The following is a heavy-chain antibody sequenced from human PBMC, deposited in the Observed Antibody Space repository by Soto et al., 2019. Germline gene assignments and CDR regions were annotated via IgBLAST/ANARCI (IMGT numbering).Heavy chain of an antibody. V-gene: IGHV7-4-1*01. J-gene: IGHJ4*02. CDR3: ARDRASGRLDY. CDR2: INPNTGNT. CDR1: GYNFTSHS. Sequence: QVQLVQPGPESMQPGASVKVSCKGSGYNFTSHSINWLRQAPGQGLEWMGWINPNTGNTTYEQGFTGRFIFSVDTSVSTVYLQMFIPTADASAVYCCARDRASGRLDYWGQGTLVTVSS. D-gene: IGHD1-26*01.